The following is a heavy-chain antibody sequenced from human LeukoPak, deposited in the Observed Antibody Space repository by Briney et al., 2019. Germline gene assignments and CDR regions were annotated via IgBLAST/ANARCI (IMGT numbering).Heavy chain of an antibody. CDR2: IYYSGST. D-gene: IGHD3-10*01. V-gene: IGHV4-59*01. CDR3: ATYGSGSLDY. J-gene: IGHJ4*02. Sequence: SETLSLTCAVYGGSFSGYYWSWIRQPPGKGLEWIGYIYYSGSTNYNPSLKSRVTISVDTSKNQFSLKLSSVTAADTAVYYCATYGSGSLDYWGQGTLVTISS. CDR1: GGSFSGYY.